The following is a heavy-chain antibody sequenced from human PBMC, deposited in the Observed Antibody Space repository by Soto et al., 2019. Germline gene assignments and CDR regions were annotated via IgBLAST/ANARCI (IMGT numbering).Heavy chain of an antibody. J-gene: IGHJ4*02. D-gene: IGHD6-13*01. V-gene: IGHV3-49*03. CDR2: IRSKAYGGTT. Sequence: GGSLRLSCTASGFTFGDYATSWFRQAPGKGLEWVGFIRSKAYGGTTEYAASVKGRFTISRDDSKSIAYLQMNSLKTEDTAVYYCTRTRSGIAAAGIILPPHFDYWGQGTLVTVSS. CDR1: GFTFGDYA. CDR3: TRTRSGIAAAGIILPPHFDY.